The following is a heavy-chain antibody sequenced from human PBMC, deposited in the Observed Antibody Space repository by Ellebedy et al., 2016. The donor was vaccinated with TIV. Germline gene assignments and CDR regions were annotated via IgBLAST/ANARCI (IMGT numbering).Heavy chain of an antibody. Sequence: GESLKISCAASGFPFSNYCMHWVRQAPGKGLEWVAVLSHDENNKYYADSVKGRFTVSRDNSKNTLYLQMNSLRAEDTAVYYCAKDQGEQWLIYYFDYWGQGTLVTVSS. CDR3: AKDQGEQWLIYYFDY. CDR1: GFPFSNYC. V-gene: IGHV3-30*18. J-gene: IGHJ4*02. CDR2: LSHDENNK. D-gene: IGHD6-19*01.